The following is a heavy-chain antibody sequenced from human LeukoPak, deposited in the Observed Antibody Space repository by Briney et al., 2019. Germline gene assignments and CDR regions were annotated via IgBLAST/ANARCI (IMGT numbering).Heavy chain of an antibody. V-gene: IGHV4-4*07. J-gene: IGHJ6*03. CDR2: IYTSGST. D-gene: IGHD3-10*02. Sequence: PSETLSLTCTVSGGSISSYYWSWIRQPAGKGLEWIGRIYTSGSTNYNPSLKSRVTMSVDTSKNQFSLKLSSVTAADTAVYYCARDQPRSVRGVIIHPPEYYMDVWGKGTTVTVSS. CDR3: ARDQPRSVRGVIIHPPEYYMDV. CDR1: GGSISSYY.